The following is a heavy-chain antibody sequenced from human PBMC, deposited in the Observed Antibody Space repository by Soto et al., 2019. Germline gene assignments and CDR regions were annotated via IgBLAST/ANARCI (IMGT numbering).Heavy chain of an antibody. CDR1: GFIFSDFH. J-gene: IGHJ4*02. CDR2: ISSRGDTI. V-gene: IGHV3-11*04. D-gene: IGHD6-19*01. CDR3: ARDHDSSGWYPFDY. Sequence: LRLSCAASGFIFSDFHMTWIRQAPGKGLELVAYISSRGDTIYYADSVKGRFTISRDNAKNSLYLQMNSLRAEDTAVYYCARDHDSSGWYPFDYWGQGTLVTVSS.